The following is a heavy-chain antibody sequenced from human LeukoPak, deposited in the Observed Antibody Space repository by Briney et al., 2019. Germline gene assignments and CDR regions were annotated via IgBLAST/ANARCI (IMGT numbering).Heavy chain of an antibody. Sequence: PGGSLRLSCAVSGFTFSNSWMSWVRQAPGKGLEWVASIKEDGSAKKYVDSVGGRFTISRDNAQNSLSLQMNSLRVEDTAVYYCARGVPRPTNFDLWGQGTLVTVSS. CDR3: ARGVPRPTNFDL. D-gene: IGHD1-1*01. CDR2: IKEDGSAK. V-gene: IGHV3-7*01. CDR1: GFTFSNSW. J-gene: IGHJ4*02.